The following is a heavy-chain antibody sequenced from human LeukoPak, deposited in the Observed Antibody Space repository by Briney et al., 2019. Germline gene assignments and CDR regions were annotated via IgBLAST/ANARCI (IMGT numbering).Heavy chain of an antibody. CDR1: GCTLSSYA. D-gene: IGHD3-9*01. V-gene: IGHV1-69*04. Sequence: SVKVSCKASGCTLSSYAISWVRQAPGQGLEWMGRIIPFIGIANYAQKLQGRVTITADTSTSTAYMELSSLRSEDTAVYYCARWEERGYDNDYWGQGTLVTVSS. J-gene: IGHJ4*02. CDR2: IIPFIGIA. CDR3: ARWEERGYDNDY.